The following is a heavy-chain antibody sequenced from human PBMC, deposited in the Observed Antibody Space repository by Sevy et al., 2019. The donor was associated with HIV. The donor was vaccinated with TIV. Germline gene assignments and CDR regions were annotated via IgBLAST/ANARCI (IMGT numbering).Heavy chain of an antibody. CDR3: ARLSPCGGDCYYYDN. Sequence: GGSLRLSCAASGFTFSEEALHWVRQAPGKGLEWVAVMSYVGNSENYADAAKGRFIISRENSKNTLYLDMNSLRPEDTAVYYCARLSPCGGDCYYYDNWGQGTLVTVSS. CDR2: MSYVGNSE. V-gene: IGHV3-30*04. CDR1: GFTFSEEA. D-gene: IGHD2-21*02. J-gene: IGHJ4*02.